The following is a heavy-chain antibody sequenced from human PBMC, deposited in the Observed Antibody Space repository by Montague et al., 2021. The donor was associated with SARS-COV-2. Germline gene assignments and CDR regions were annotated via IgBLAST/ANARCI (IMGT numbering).Heavy chain of an antibody. Sequence: SLRLSCAASGFTFDDYAMHWVRQAPGKGLVWVSRINSDGSSTSYADSVKGRFTISRDNAKNTLYLQMNSLRAEDTAVYYCASMGFDYWGQGTLVTVSS. D-gene: IGHD1-26*01. V-gene: IGHV3-74*01. CDR3: ASMGFDY. J-gene: IGHJ4*02. CDR1: GFTFDDYA. CDR2: INSDGSST.